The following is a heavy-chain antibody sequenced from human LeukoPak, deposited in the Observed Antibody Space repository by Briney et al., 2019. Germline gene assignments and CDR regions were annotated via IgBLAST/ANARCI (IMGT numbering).Heavy chain of an antibody. J-gene: IGHJ6*02. Sequence: GASVKVSCKASGYTFTGYYMHWVRQAPGQGLEWMGRINPNSGGTNYAQTFQGRVTMTRDTSISTAYMELSRLRSDDTAVYYCARGGRDILTGYYTDFYYGMDVWGQGTTVTVSS. CDR2: INPNSGGT. D-gene: IGHD3-9*01. CDR3: ARGGRDILTGYYTDFYYGMDV. V-gene: IGHV1-2*06. CDR1: GYTFTGYY.